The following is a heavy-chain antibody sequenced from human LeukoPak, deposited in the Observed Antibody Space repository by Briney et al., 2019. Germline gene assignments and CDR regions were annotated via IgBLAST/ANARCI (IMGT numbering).Heavy chain of an antibody. CDR2: ISGGSTITD. D-gene: IGHD7-27*01. CDR3: ARDIDWGFDY. V-gene: IGHV3-48*02. J-gene: IGHJ4*02. CDR1: GFTFSSNS. Sequence: GGSLRLSCAASGFTFSSNSMNWVRQAPGKGLEWVSYISGGSTITDFYADSVKGRFTISRDNAKNSLYLQMNSLRDEDTALYYCARDIDWGFDYWGQGTLVTASS.